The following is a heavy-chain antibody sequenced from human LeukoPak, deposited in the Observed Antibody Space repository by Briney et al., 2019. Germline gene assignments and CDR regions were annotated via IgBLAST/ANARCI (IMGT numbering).Heavy chain of an antibody. V-gene: IGHV4-4*07. CDR2: IYSSGST. D-gene: IGHD6-19*01. CDR3: ARTTVAGGCDY. J-gene: IGHJ4*02. Sequence: SETLSLTCTVSGGSITSYYWSWIRQPAGKGLEWIGRIYSSGSTNYNPSPKSRVTMSVDTSKNHFSLKLTSVTAADTAVYYCARTTVAGGCDYWGQGSLVTVSS. CDR1: GGSITSYY.